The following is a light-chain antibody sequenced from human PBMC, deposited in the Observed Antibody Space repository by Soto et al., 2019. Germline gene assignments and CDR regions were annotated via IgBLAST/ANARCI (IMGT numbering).Light chain of an antibody. V-gene: IGLV2-14*01. J-gene: IGLJ2*01. Sequence: QSALTQPASVSGSPGQSITISCTGTSRDVGCYNYVSWYQQYPGKAPKLMIFGVSDRPSGVSNRFSGSKSGNTASLTISGLQAEDEADYYCSSYKTSSTVVVFGGGTKVTVL. CDR3: SSYKTSSTVVV. CDR2: GVS. CDR1: SRDVGCYNY.